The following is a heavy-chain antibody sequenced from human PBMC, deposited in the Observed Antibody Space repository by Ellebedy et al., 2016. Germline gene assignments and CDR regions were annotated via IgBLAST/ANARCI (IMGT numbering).Heavy chain of an antibody. J-gene: IGHJ4*02. CDR1: GFTFSWHW. CDR2: ISPDGSDT. D-gene: IGHD1-1*01. CDR3: VRGSRGWNGIDY. V-gene: IGHV3-74*01. Sequence: GESLKISCSASGFTFSWHWMYWVRQAPGKGPVWVSRISPDGSDTNYEDSVRGRFTISRDNAKNTLYVQMSSLRVEDTAVYYCVRGSRGWNGIDYWGQGTLLTVSS.